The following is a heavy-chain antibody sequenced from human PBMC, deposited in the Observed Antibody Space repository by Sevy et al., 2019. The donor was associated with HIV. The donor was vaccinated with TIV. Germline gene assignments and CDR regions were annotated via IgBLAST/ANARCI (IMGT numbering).Heavy chain of an antibody. CDR3: ARGGGHVDTACMDV. Sequence: GGSLRLSCAASGFTFSSYGMNWVRQAPGKGLEWVAVIWYDGSNKYYADSVKGRFTISRDNSKNTLYLQMNSLRAEDTAVYYCARGGGHVDTACMDVWGQRTTVTVSS. D-gene: IGHD5-18*01. V-gene: IGHV3-33*01. J-gene: IGHJ6*02. CDR1: GFTFSSYG. CDR2: IWYDGSNK.